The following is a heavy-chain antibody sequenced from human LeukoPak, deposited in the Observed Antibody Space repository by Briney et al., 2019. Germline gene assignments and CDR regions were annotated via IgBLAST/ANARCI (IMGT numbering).Heavy chain of an antibody. J-gene: IGHJ5*02. CDR2: IYYSGST. V-gene: IGHV4-59*01. CDR1: GGSISSYY. Sequence: SETLSLTCTVSGGSISSYYWSWIRQPPGKGLEWIGYIYYSGSTNYSPSLKSRVTISVDTSKNQFSLKLSSVTVADTAVYYCARAGLTGRYNWFDPWGQGTLVTVSS. D-gene: IGHD1-20*01. CDR3: ARAGLTGRYNWFDP.